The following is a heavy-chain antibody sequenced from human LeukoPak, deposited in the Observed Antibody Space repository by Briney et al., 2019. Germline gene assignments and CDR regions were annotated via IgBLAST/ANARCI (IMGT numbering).Heavy chain of an antibody. Sequence: GGSLRLSCAASGFTFSSYGMHWVRQAPGKGLEWVSVIYSGGSTYYADSVKGRFTISRDNSKNTLYLQMNSLRAEDTAVYYCARDRWDSSSWYVSSDYWGQGTLVTVSS. CDR3: ARDRWDSSSWYVSSDY. J-gene: IGHJ4*02. V-gene: IGHV3-66*01. CDR1: GFTFSSYG. CDR2: IYSGGST. D-gene: IGHD6-13*01.